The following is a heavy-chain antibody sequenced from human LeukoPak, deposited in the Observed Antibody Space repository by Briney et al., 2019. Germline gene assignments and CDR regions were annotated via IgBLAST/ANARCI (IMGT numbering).Heavy chain of an antibody. CDR2: ISSDGGTT. CDR1: GLTFNSYA. Sequence: GGSLRLSCAASGLTFNSYALTWVRLAPGKGLEWVSGISSDGGTTYYADSVKGRFTISRDNAKNSQYLQMNSLRAEDTAVYYCAKHYDFWTGYNANFDSWGQGTLVTVSS. J-gene: IGHJ4*02. D-gene: IGHD3-3*01. V-gene: IGHV3-23*01. CDR3: AKHYDFWTGYNANFDS.